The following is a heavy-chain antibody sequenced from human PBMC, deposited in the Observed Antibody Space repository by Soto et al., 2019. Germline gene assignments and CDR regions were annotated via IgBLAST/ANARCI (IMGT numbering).Heavy chain of an antibody. CDR3: GRDDVLCDGGRCYGIPLDV. CDR2: IQSGGTT. J-gene: IGHJ6*04. D-gene: IGHD2-15*01. CDR1: GFTVSSKY. V-gene: IGHV3-66*01. Sequence: EVQLVESGGGLVQPGGSLRLSCAASGFTVSSKYMTWVRQAPRKGLEWVSLIQSGGTTYYADSVKGRFTISRDTSENTLHLQMDRLRVEDTPVYYCGRDDVLCDGGRCYGIPLDVWCKETTVTVSS.